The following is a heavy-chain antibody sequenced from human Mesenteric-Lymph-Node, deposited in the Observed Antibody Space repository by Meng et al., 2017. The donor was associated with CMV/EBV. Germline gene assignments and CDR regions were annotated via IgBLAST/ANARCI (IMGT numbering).Heavy chain of an antibody. CDR2: IIPILGIA. V-gene: IGHV1-69*02. CDR1: GGTFSSYT. CDR3: AGGIAAAGSRWFDP. Sequence: QVQLVQSGAEGKKPGSSVKVSFKASGGTFSSYTISWVRQAPGQGLEWMGRIIPILGIANYAQKFQGRVTITADKSTSTAYMELSSLRSEDTAVYYCAGGIAAAGSRWFDPWGQGTLVTVSS. D-gene: IGHD6-13*01. J-gene: IGHJ5*02.